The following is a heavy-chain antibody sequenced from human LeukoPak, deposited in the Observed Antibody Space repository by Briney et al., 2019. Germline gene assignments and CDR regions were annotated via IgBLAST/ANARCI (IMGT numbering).Heavy chain of an antibody. CDR3: AVRSSAYYFFDY. J-gene: IGHJ4*02. V-gene: IGHV3-23*01. Sequence: PGRSLRLSCVASGFPFSSYWMTWVRQAPRKGLEWVSVISASGGSTYYADSVKGRFTISRGNSKNTLYLQMNSLRAEDTAVYYCAVRSSAYYFFDYWGQGTLVTVSS. D-gene: IGHD3-22*01. CDR1: GFPFSSYW. CDR2: ISASGGST.